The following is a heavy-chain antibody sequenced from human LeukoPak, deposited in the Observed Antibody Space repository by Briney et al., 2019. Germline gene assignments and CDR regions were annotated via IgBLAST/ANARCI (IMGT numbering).Heavy chain of an antibody. Sequence: PGGSLRLSYAASGFTFSSYGMHWVRQAPGKGLEWVAFIRYDGSNKYYADSVKGRFTISRDNSKNTLYLQMNSLRAEDTAVYYCAKVKVGPMVRGVIFDYWGQGTLVTVSS. J-gene: IGHJ4*02. V-gene: IGHV3-30*02. D-gene: IGHD3-10*01. CDR3: AKVKVGPMVRGVIFDY. CDR1: GFTFSSYG. CDR2: IRYDGSNK.